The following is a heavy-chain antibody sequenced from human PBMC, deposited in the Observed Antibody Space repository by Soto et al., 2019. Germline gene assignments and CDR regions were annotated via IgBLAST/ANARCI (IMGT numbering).Heavy chain of an antibody. D-gene: IGHD5-18*01. V-gene: IGHV2-26*01. CDR2: IFSNDEK. Sequence: QVTLKESGPVLVKPTETLTLTCTVSGFSLSNARMGVSWIRQPPGKALEWLAHIFSNDEKSYSTSLKSRLTIFHDTVQSQVVLTMTNMAPVDNATYFCGRIARGYCYGSGDYWGQGLLGTVSS. J-gene: IGHJ4*02. CDR1: GFSLSNARMG. CDR3: GRIARGYCYGSGDY.